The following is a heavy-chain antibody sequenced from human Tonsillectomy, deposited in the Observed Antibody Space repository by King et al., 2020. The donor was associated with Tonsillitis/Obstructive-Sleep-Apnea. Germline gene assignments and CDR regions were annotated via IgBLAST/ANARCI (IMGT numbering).Heavy chain of an antibody. J-gene: IGHJ6*03. V-gene: IGHV3-33*01. D-gene: IGHD2-2*01. CDR2: IWYDGSNK. CDR3: ARGNLGYCSSTSCPPYYYYMDV. Sequence: VQLVESGGGVVQPGRSLRLSCAASGFTFSSYGMHWVRQAPGKGLEGVAVIWYDGSNKYYADSVKGRFTISRDNSKNTLYLQMNSLRAEDTAVYYCARGNLGYCSSTSCPPYYYYMDVWGKGTTVTVSS. CDR1: GFTFSSYG.